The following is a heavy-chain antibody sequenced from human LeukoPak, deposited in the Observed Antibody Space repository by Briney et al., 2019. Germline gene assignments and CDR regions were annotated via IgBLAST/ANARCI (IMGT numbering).Heavy chain of an antibody. D-gene: IGHD6-13*01. CDR2: IASDGNDK. CDR1: AFTFRNYA. J-gene: IGHJ4*02. Sequence: GSLRLSCAASAFTFRNYAMHWLGQAPGKGLEGVAAIASDGNDKHLADSVKGRSTISRNNSRNTLYLQRNSQGTEDTAVYYCAKVGAMAAAGYYFDYWGQGTPVTVSS. V-gene: IGHV3-30*18. CDR3: AKVGAMAAAGYYFDY.